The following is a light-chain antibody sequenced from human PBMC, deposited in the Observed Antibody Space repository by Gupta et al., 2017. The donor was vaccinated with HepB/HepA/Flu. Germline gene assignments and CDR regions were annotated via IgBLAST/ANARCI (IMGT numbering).Light chain of an antibody. Sequence: IVMTQSPDSLAVSLGERATINCKSSQSVLYSSNNKNYLAWYQQKPGQPPKLLIYWASTRDSGVPDRFSGSGSGTDFTLTISSLQAEDVAVYYCQQYYSTPCSFGQGTKLEIK. J-gene: IGKJ2*04. V-gene: IGKV4-1*01. CDR1: QSVLYSSNNKNY. CDR2: WAS. CDR3: QQYYSTPCS.